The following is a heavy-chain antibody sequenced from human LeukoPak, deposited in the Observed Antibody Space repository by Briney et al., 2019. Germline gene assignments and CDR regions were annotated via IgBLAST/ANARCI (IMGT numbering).Heavy chain of an antibody. J-gene: IGHJ4*02. CDR2: IYTSGST. V-gene: IGHV4-4*07. Sequence: SETLSLTCTVSGGSISTDYWTWIRQPAEKGLEWIGLIYTSGSTNYNPSLKSRVTMSVDTSKNQFSLKLTSVTAADTAVYYCASDFGYWGQGTLVTVSS. CDR1: GGSISTDY. D-gene: IGHD3-10*01. CDR3: ASDFGY.